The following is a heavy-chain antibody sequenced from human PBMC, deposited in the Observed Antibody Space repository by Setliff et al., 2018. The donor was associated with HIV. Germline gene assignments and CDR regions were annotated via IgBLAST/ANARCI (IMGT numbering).Heavy chain of an antibody. CDR1: GYTFTDYA. V-gene: IGHV1-3*01. Sequence: VTVSCKASGYTFTDYAMHWVRQAPGQRLEWVGWINVVNGNIKYSQKFQGRVTIIRDTSASTAYMELSSLRSEDTAVYYCARAHLTGTTVGLADYWGQGTLVTVSS. D-gene: IGHD1-7*01. CDR3: ARAHLTGTTVGLADY. CDR2: INVVNGNI. J-gene: IGHJ4*02.